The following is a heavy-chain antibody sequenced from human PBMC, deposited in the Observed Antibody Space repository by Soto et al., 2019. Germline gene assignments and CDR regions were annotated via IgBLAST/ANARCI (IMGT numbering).Heavy chain of an antibody. J-gene: IGHJ4*02. CDR2: IYYSGST. Sequence: QLQLQESGPGLVKPSETLSLTCTVSGGSISSSSYYWGWIRQPPGKGLEWIGSIYYSGSTYYNPSLKGRVTISVDTSKNQFSLKLSSVTAADTAVYYCARQGSVGDTAMVTVAYFDYWGQGTLVTVSS. V-gene: IGHV4-39*01. CDR1: GGSISSSSYY. D-gene: IGHD5-18*01. CDR3: ARQGSVGDTAMVTVAYFDY.